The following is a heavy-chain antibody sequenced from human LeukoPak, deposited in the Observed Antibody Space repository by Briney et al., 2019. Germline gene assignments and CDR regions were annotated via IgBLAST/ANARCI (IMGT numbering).Heavy chain of an antibody. Sequence: GGSLRLSCAASGFTFSSFGMHWVRQAPGKGLEWVAFIRYDGSNKYYADSVKGRFTISRDNSKNTLYLQMNSLRAEDTAVYYCAKVVYYYDRASWFDPWGQGTLVTVSS. CDR1: GFTFSSFG. V-gene: IGHV3-30*02. J-gene: IGHJ5*02. CDR2: IRYDGSNK. D-gene: IGHD3-22*01. CDR3: AKVVYYYDRASWFDP.